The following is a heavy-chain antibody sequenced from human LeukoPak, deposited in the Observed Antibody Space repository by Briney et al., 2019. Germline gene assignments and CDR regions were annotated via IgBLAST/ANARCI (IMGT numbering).Heavy chain of an antibody. CDR3: ARGSVRGEFDP. V-gene: IGHV4-59*01. J-gene: IGHJ5*02. CDR1: GGSISTYY. D-gene: IGHD3-10*01. CDR2: IYYTGST. Sequence: SETLSLTCTLSGGSISTYYWSWVRQPPGKGLEWIGYIYYTGSTDHNPSLKSRVTMSVDTSKNQFSLKLSSVTAADTAVYSCARGSVRGEFDPWGQGTLVTVSS.